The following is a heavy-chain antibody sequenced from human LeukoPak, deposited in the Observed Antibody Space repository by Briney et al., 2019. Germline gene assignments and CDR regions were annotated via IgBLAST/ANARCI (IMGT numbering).Heavy chain of an antibody. CDR2: ISYDGSNK. V-gene: IGHV3-30-3*01. CDR3: ARDHCSSTSCYIRFFDY. CDR1: GFTFSSYD. J-gene: IGHJ4*02. Sequence: PGRSLRLSCAASGFTFSSYDMHWVRQAPGEGLEWVAVISYDGSNKYYADSVKGRFTISRDNSKNTLYLQMNSLRAEDTAVYYCARDHCSSTSCYIRFFDYWGQGTLVTVSS. D-gene: IGHD2-2*02.